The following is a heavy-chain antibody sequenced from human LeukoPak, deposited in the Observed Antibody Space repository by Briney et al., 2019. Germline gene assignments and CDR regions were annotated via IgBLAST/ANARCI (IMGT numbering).Heavy chain of an antibody. J-gene: IGHJ4*02. CDR2: VHLDGRT. V-gene: IGHV4-4*02. Sequence: PSETLSLTCGVSGGSVSSTNWWTWIRQPPGKGLEWIGEVHLDGRTNFNPSLKSRLTMSVDLSENHVSLKLTSVTAADTAVYYCAREGGFYRPLDYSGQGTLVAVSS. CDR3: AREGGFYRPLDY. CDR1: GGSVSSTNW. D-gene: IGHD6-25*01.